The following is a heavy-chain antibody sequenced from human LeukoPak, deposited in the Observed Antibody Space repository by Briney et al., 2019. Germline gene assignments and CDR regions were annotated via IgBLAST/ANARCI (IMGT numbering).Heavy chain of an antibody. J-gene: IGHJ4*02. Sequence: SETLSLTCAVYGVSFSGCYWSWIRQPPGKGLEWIGEINHSGSTNYNPSLKSRVTISVDTSKNQFSLKLSSVTAADTAVYHCASRERTGSQVNYWGQGTLVTVSS. CDR1: GVSFSGCY. V-gene: IGHV4-34*01. D-gene: IGHD1-1*01. CDR3: ASRERTGSQVNY. CDR2: INHSGST.